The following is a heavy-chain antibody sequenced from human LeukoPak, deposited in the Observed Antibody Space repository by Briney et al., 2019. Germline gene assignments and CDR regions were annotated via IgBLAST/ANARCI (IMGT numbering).Heavy chain of an antibody. Sequence: SETLSLTCGVYGGSFSGYYWNWIRQPPGKGLEWIGEINHSGSTNYNPSLKSRVTISVDTSKNQFSLKLSSVTAADTAVYYCAKEANIAAAIVWFGPWGQGTLVTVSS. CDR3: AKEANIAAAIVWFGP. V-gene: IGHV4-34*01. CDR2: INHSGST. D-gene: IGHD6-13*01. J-gene: IGHJ5*02. CDR1: GGSFSGYY.